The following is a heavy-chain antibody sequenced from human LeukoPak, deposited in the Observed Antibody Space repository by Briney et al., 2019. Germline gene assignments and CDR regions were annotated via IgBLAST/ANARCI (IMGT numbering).Heavy chain of an antibody. V-gene: IGHV3-66*01. CDR2: IYSGDTT. D-gene: IGHD3-10*01. CDR1: GFNVSSNY. CDR3: ASILRSSSGYYFDY. Sequence: EGSLRLSCAASGFNVSSNYMSWVRQAPGKGLEWVSVIYSGDTTFYADSVRGKFTISRDNSKNTLYLQMNSLRAEDTAVYYCASILRSSSGYYFDYWGQGTLVTVSS. J-gene: IGHJ4*02.